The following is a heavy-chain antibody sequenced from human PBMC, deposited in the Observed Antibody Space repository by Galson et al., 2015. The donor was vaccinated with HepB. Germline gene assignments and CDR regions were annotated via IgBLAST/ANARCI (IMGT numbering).Heavy chain of an antibody. V-gene: IGHV5-10-1*01. CDR1: GYSFTSYW. CDR3: ARDYDILTGYLLYYYYYGMDV. CDR2: IDPSDSYT. Sequence: QSGAEVKKPGESLRISCKGSGYSFTSYWISWVRQMPGKGLEWMGRIDPSDSYTNYSPSFQGHVTISADKSISTAYLQWSSLKASDTAMYYCARDYDILTGYLLYYYYYGMDVWGQGTTVTVSS. D-gene: IGHD3-9*01. J-gene: IGHJ6*02.